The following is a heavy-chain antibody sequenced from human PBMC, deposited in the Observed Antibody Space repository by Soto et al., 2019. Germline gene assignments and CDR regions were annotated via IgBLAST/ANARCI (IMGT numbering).Heavy chain of an antibody. J-gene: IGHJ6*02. Sequence: GGSLRLSCAASGFTFSSYGMHWVRQAPGKGLEWVAVISYDGSNKYYADSVKGRFTISRDNSKNTLYLQMNSLRAEDTAVYYCAKGVVPAAPLYYYYGMDVWGQGTTVTVSS. CDR3: AKGVVPAAPLYYYYGMDV. CDR1: GFTFSSYG. V-gene: IGHV3-30*18. CDR2: ISYDGSNK. D-gene: IGHD2-2*01.